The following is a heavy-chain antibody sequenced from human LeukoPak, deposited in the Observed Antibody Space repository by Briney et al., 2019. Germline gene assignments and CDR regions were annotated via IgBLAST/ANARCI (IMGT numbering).Heavy chain of an antibody. J-gene: IGHJ3*02. CDR1: GFTFSSYS. CDR2: ISSSSSTI. D-gene: IGHD3-22*01. V-gene: IGHV3-48*01. CDR3: ASLKNYYDSSGYLVTDAFDI. Sequence: AGGSLRLSCAASGFTFSSYSMNWVRQAPGKGLEWVSYISSSSSTIYYADSVKGRFTISRDNAKNSLYLQMNSLRAEDTAVYYCASLKNYYDSSGYLVTDAFDIWGQGTMVTVSS.